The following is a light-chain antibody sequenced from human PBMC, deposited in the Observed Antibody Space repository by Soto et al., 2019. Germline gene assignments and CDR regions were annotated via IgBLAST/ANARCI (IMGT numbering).Light chain of an antibody. V-gene: IGKV3-20*01. CDR1: QSVSSSY. Sequence: EIVLTQSPGTLSLSPGERATLSCRASQSVSSSYLAWYQQKPGQAPRLLIYASSNRATGIPDRFSGSASGTDFTLTISGLEPEDSAAYYCQRHGATFGQGTKVDIK. J-gene: IGKJ1*01. CDR3: QRHGAT. CDR2: ASS.